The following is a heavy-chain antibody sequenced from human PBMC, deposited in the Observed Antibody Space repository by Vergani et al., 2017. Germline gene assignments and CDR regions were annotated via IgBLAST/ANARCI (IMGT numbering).Heavy chain of an antibody. J-gene: IGHJ4*02. Sequence: QVQLVESGGGVVQPGRSLRLSCAASGFTFSSYGMHWVRQAPGKGLEWVAVIWYDGSNKYYADSVKGRFTISRDNSKNTLYLKMNSLRAEDTAVYYCARDRATFVSGVLPDYWGQGTLVTVSS. CDR3: ARDRATFVSGVLPDY. D-gene: IGHD2/OR15-2a*01. CDR1: GFTFSSYG. V-gene: IGHV3-33*01. CDR2: IWYDGSNK.